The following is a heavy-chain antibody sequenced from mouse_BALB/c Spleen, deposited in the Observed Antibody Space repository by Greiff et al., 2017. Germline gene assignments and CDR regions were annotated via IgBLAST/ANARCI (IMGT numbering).Heavy chain of an antibody. CDR1: GFTFSSYT. V-gene: IGHV5-9*03. CDR2: ISSGGGNT. D-gene: IGHD2-4*01. CDR3: ARSTMITPPFDY. J-gene: IGHJ2*01. Sequence: EVQGVESGGGLVKPGGSLKLSCAASGFTFSSYTMSWVRQTPEKRLEWVATISSGGGNTYYPDSVKGRFTISRDNAKNNLYLQMSSLRSEDTALYYCARSTMITPPFDYWGQGTTLTVSS.